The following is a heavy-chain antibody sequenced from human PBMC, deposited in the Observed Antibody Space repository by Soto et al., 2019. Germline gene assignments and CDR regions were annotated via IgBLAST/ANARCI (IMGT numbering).Heavy chain of an antibody. Sequence: LTLSCAASAFTVSNCAMSRVRQAPGKGSQGDSSTSSSIYGTYYADSVRGRFTISRDNSKNTLYLQMNSLRAEDTAMYYCATSPVSTMTRGPAHWGQGPLVTVSS. V-gene: IGHV3-23*01. D-gene: IGHD3-3*01. CDR2: TSSSIYGT. CDR3: ATSPVSTMTRGPAH. J-gene: IGHJ4*02. CDR1: AFTVSNCA.